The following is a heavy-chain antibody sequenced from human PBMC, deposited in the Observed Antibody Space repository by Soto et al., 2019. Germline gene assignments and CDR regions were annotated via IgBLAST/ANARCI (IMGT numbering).Heavy chain of an antibody. CDR2: IYHSGST. V-gene: IGHV4-38-2*02. CDR1: GYSISSGYY. Sequence: QVQLQESGPGLVKPSETLSLTCAVSGYSISSGYYWGWIRQPPGKGLEWIGSIYHSGSTYYNPSLKSRVTISVDTSKNQFSLQLSSVTAADTAVYYCARDGDYGDPWGYWGQGTLVTVSS. CDR3: ARDGDYGDPWGY. D-gene: IGHD4-17*01. J-gene: IGHJ4*02.